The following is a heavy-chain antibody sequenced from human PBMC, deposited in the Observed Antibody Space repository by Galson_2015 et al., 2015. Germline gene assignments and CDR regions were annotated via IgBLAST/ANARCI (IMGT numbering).Heavy chain of an antibody. Sequence: SLRLSCAASGFTFSDYYMNWVRQAPGKGLECISSGSSYTNYADSVKGRFTISKDNAKNSLFLQMNSLGAEDTAVYYCARGVDTAMVTALGYWGQGTVVTVSS. CDR2: SGSSYT. CDR1: GFTFSDYY. J-gene: IGHJ3*01. D-gene: IGHD5-18*01. V-gene: IGHV3-11*06. CDR3: ARGVDTAMVTALGY.